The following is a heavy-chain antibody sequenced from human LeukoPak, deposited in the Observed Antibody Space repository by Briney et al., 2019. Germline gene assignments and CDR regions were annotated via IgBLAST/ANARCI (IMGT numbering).Heavy chain of an antibody. CDR2: ISAYNGNT. D-gene: IGHD3-3*01. Sequence: ASVKVSCKASGYTFTSYGISWVRQAPGQGLEWMGWISAYNGNTNYAQKLQGRVTMTTDTSTSTVYMELSSLRSEDTAVYYCARGGRVTIFGVVSPTHYYYYYGMDVWGQGTTVTVSS. V-gene: IGHV1-18*01. CDR1: GYTFTSYG. CDR3: ARGGRVTIFGVVSPTHYYYYYGMDV. J-gene: IGHJ6*02.